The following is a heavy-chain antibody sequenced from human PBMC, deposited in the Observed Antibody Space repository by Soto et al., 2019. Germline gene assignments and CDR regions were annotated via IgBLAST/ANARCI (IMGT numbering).Heavy chain of an antibody. V-gene: IGHV3-74*01. CDR3: ARGGSLNRYFDL. J-gene: IGHJ2*01. Sequence: EVQLVESGGGLVQPGGSLRLSCAASGFTFSRYWMHWVRQSPGKGLVWVSRINSDGSSTSYADSVKGRFNISRDNAKNTRYLHMNSLRAEDTAVYYCARGGSLNRYFDLWGRGTMVTVSS. D-gene: IGHD1-26*01. CDR2: INSDGSST. CDR1: GFTFSRYW.